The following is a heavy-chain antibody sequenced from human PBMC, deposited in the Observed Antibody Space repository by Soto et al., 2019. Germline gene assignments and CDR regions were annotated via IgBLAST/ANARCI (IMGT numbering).Heavy chain of an antibody. Sequence: QVQLVQSGAEVKKPGSSVKVSCKASGGTFGTYDISWVRQAPGQGLEWMGGIIPLFGTANYAQKLQGRVTITADKSTTTAYMELSRLRSEDSVIYYCARRHFYYGMDVWGQGTTVTVSS. CDR2: IIPLFGTA. V-gene: IGHV1-69*06. CDR3: ARRHFYYGMDV. CDR1: GGTFGTYD. J-gene: IGHJ6*02.